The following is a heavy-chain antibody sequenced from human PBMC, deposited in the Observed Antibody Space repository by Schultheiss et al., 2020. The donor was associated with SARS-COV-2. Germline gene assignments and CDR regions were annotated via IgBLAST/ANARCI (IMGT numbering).Heavy chain of an antibody. V-gene: IGHV3-30*03. D-gene: IGHD3-22*01. CDR1: GFTFSSYG. Sequence: GGSLRLSCAASGFTFSSYGMHWVRQAPGKGLEWVAVKSYDGSNKFYADSVKGRFTISRDNSKNTLYLQMNSLRAEDTAVYYCARADSSGSRVYYYGMDVWGQGTTVTVSS. CDR2: KSYDGSNK. CDR3: ARADSSGSRVYYYGMDV. J-gene: IGHJ6*02.